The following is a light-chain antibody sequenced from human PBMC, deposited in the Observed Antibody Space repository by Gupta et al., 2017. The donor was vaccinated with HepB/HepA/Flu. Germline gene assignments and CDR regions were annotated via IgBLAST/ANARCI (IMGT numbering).Light chain of an antibody. CDR2: EVN. Sequence: QSALTQAPSASASPGQSVTISCTGTSSDIGGYNDVSWYQQPPGKAHKLIINEVNERPSGVPDRFSGSKSGNTASLTVSGRQEEDEAEYYCSSYGGSNNLLFGGGTKLTVL. V-gene: IGLV2-8*01. J-gene: IGLJ2*01. CDR3: SSYGGSNNLL. CDR1: SSDIGGYND.